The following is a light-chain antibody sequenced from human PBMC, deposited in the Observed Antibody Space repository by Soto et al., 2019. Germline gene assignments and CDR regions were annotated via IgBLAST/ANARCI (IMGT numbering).Light chain of an antibody. J-gene: IGLJ1*01. V-gene: IGLV2-14*01. CDR3: SSFTSSSTFV. Sequence: QSVLTQPASVSGSPGQSITISCSGTSSDVGDNNYVSWYQQPPGKGPKLMIYEVTHRPSGISNRFSGSKSRNTASLTISELQAEDEADYYCSSFTSSSTFVFGTGTNVTVL. CDR2: EVT. CDR1: SSDVGDNNY.